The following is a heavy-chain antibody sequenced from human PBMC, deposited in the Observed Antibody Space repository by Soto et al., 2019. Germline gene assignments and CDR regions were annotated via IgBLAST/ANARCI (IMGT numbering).Heavy chain of an antibody. Sequence: GGSLRLSCAASGFTFSSYGMHLVRQAPGKGLEWVAVIWYDGSNKYYADSVKGRFTISRDNSKNTLYLQMNSLRAEDTAVYYCARDSALGYCISTSCYDGGIDYWGQGTLVTVSS. CDR1: GFTFSSYG. V-gene: IGHV3-33*01. CDR3: ARDSALGYCISTSCYDGGIDY. D-gene: IGHD2-2*01. J-gene: IGHJ4*02. CDR2: IWYDGSNK.